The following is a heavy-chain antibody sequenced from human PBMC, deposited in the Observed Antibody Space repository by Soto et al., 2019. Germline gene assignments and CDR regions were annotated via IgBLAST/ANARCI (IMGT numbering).Heavy chain of an antibody. D-gene: IGHD6-13*01. CDR3: VRAFIAAAGPLYWYFDL. CDR1: GFTFSSYA. J-gene: IGHJ2*01. Sequence: EVQLVESGGGLVQPGGSLRLSCSASGFTFSSYAMHWVRQAPGKGLEYVSAISSNGGSTYYADSVKGRFTISRDNSKNTLYLQMSSLRAEDTAVYYCVRAFIAAAGPLYWYFDLWGRGTLVTVSS. V-gene: IGHV3-64D*06. CDR2: ISSNGGST.